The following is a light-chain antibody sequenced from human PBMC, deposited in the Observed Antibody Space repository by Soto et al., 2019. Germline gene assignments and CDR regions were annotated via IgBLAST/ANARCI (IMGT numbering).Light chain of an antibody. CDR2: DVS. J-gene: IGLJ2*01. CDR1: SSDVGGYNY. Sequence: QSVLTQPASVSGSPGQSITISCTGTSSDVGGYNYVSWYQQHPGKAPKLMIYDVSNRPSGVSNRFSGSKSGNTASLTNSGLQAEDEADYYCSSYTSSSTVVFGGGTKVTVL. V-gene: IGLV2-14*01. CDR3: SSYTSSSTVV.